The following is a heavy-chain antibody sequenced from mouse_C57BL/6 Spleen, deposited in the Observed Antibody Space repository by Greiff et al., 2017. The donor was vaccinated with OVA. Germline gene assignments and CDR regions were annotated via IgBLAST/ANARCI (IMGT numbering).Heavy chain of an antibody. CDR2: IYPGSGNT. J-gene: IGHJ4*01. Sequence: VQLQQSGPELVRPGASVKLSCTASGYTFTDYYINWVKQRPGQGLEWIARIYPGSGNTYYTEKIKGKATLTADKSSSTAYMQLSSLTSEDSAVYFGAKGGSAGPYYYAMDYWGQGTSVTVSS. CDR3: AKGGSAGPYYYAMDY. CDR1: GYTFTDYY. V-gene: IGHV1-76*01. D-gene: IGHD3-2*02.